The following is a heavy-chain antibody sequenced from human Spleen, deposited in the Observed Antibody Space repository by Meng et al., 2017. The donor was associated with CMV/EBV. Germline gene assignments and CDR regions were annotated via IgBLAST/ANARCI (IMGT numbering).Heavy chain of an antibody. Sequence: GESLKISCAASGFTFTDYYMSWIRQAPGKGLEWVSCISSSGGGRTIYYADSVKGRFTISRDNAKNSLYLQMNSLRAEDTAVYYCASGYSSSWSPSGYFDYWGQGTLVTVSS. CDR1: GFTFTDYY. CDR2: ISSSGGGRTI. V-gene: IGHV3-11*01. CDR3: ASGYSSSWSPSGYFDY. J-gene: IGHJ4*02. D-gene: IGHD6-13*01.